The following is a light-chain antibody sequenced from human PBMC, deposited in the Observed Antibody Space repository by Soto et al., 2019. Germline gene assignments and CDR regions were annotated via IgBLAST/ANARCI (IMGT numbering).Light chain of an antibody. J-gene: IGKJ4*01. V-gene: IGKV4-1*01. CDR1: QTVFYGINKKNY. CDR3: QQSYSPPLT. Sequence: DIMMTQSPDSLAVSLGERATMHCKSSQTVFYGINKKNYLAWYQHKPGQPPKLLIYWASTRESGVPDRFSGSGSGTDFTLTINSLQAEDVAVYYCQQSYSPPLTFGGGTKVEIK. CDR2: WAS.